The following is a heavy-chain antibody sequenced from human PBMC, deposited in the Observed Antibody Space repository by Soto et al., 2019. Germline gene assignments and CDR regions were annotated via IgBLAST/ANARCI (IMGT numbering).Heavy chain of an antibody. CDR1: GGSISSYY. D-gene: IGHD4-17*01. J-gene: IGHJ6*02. Sequence: SETLSLTCTVSGGSISSYYWSWIRQPAGKGLEWIGRIYTSGSTNYNPSLKSRVTMSVDTSKNQFSLKLSSVTAADTAVYYCARGTTVTSYYGMDVWGQGTTVTVSS. CDR2: IYTSGST. CDR3: ARGTTVTSYYGMDV. V-gene: IGHV4-4*07.